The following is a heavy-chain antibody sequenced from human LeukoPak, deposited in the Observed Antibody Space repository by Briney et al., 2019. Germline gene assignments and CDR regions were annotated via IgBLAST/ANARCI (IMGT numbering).Heavy chain of an antibody. Sequence: SETLSLTCTVSGGSISSSSYYWGWIRQPPGKGLEWIGNIYYTGSTYYNPSLKSRVTISADMSKNQFSLKLSSVTAADTAIYYCARGRAPENWGQGTLVTVSS. CDR2: IYYTGST. J-gene: IGHJ4*02. V-gene: IGHV4-39*07. CDR3: ARGRAPEN. CDR1: GGSISSSSYY.